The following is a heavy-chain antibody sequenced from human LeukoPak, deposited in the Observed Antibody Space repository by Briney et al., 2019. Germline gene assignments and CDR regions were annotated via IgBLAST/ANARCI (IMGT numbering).Heavy chain of an antibody. Sequence: SETLSDTCTVSGGSVSSGSYYWSWIRQPPGKGLEWIGYIYYSGSTNYNPSLKSRVTISVDTSKNQFSLKLSSVTAADTAVYYCARDGYSSRWGQGTLVTVSS. J-gene: IGHJ4*02. CDR2: IYYSGST. CDR1: GGSVSSGSYY. CDR3: ARDGYSSR. V-gene: IGHV4-61*01. D-gene: IGHD6-13*01.